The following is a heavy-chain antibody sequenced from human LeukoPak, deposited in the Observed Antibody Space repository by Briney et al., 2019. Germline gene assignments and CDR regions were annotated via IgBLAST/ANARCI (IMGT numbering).Heavy chain of an antibody. V-gene: IGHV3-53*05. D-gene: IGHD6-13*01. CDR1: GFSASSNY. J-gene: IGHJ4*02. CDR3: ATTMAAVAYYFDY. Sequence: PGGSLRLSCAASGFSASSNYMTWVRQPPGKGLEWVSVTYSGGGTYYADSVRGRFTITRDNSKNTVYLQMNSLRAIDTAVYYCATTMAAVAYYFDYWGQGALVTVSS. CDR2: TYSGGGT.